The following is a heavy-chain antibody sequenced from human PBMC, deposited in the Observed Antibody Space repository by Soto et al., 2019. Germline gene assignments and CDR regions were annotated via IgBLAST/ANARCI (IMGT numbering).Heavy chain of an antibody. J-gene: IGHJ4*02. V-gene: IGHV3-30*18. CDR2: ISYDGSNK. D-gene: IGHD6-19*01. CDR1: GFTFSSYG. Sequence: GGSLRLSCAASGFTFSSYGMHWVRQAPGKGLEWVAVISYDGSNKYYADSVKGRFTISRDNSKNTLYLQMNSLRAEDTAVYYCAKGSHSSDPHWGQGTLVTVSS. CDR3: AKGSHSSDPH.